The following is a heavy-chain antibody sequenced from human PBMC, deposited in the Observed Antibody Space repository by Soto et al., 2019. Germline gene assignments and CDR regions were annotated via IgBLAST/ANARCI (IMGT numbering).Heavy chain of an antibody. CDR1: GFTFSSYA. V-gene: IGHV3-23*01. J-gene: IGHJ5*02. CDR2: VNDSGDRT. CDR3: VRDPPSSGWSYNWSDP. Sequence: GSLRLSCAASGFTFSSYAMSWVRQSPGEGLEWVSSVNDSGDRTYYADSVKGRFTISRDNSKNTLYLQMNTLRAEDTALYYCVRDPPSSGWSYNWSDPWGQGTRFTVSS. D-gene: IGHD6-19*01.